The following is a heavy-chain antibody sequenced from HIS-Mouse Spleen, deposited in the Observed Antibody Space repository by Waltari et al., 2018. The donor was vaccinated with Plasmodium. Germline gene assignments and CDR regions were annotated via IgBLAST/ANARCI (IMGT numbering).Heavy chain of an antibody. V-gene: IGHV4-39*07. CDR2: IYYSAST. J-gene: IGHJ4*02. Sequence: QLQLQESAPGLVKPSETLSLTCTVSGGSISSSSYYWGWIRQPPGKGLEWIGSIYYSASTYYNPYRKSRVTISVDTSKNQFSLKLSSVTAAGTAVYYCARVAIWTITIFGVVDYWGQGTLVTVSS. CDR3: ARVAIWTITIFGVVDY. CDR1: GGSISSSSYY. D-gene: IGHD3-3*01.